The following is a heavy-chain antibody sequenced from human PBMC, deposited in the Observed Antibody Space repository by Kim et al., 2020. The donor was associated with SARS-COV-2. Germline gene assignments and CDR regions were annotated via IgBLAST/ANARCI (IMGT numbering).Heavy chain of an antibody. V-gene: IGHV1-24*01. CDR1: GYTLTELS. CDR2: FAPEDGET. Sequence: ASVKVSCKVSGYTLTELSMHWVRQAPGKGLEWMGGFAPEDGETIYAQKFQGRVTMTEDTSTDTAYMELSSLRSEDTAVYYCATDKRTRYCSGGSCYLGDYYYYGMDVWGQGTTVTGSS. CDR3: ATDKRTRYCSGGSCYLGDYYYYGMDV. D-gene: IGHD2-15*01. J-gene: IGHJ6*02.